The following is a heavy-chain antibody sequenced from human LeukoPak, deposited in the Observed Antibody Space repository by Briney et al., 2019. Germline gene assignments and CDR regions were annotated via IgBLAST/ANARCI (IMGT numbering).Heavy chain of an antibody. Sequence: PGGSLRLSCAASGFTVSSNYMSWVRQAPGKGLEWVSAVRGSGTDTDYADSVKGRFSISRDNSKNTLFLQMNSLRADDTAVYYCARGRGVLGYNFFDFWGQGTHVTVSS. CDR1: GFTVSSNY. J-gene: IGHJ4*02. V-gene: IGHV3-23*01. CDR2: VRGSGTDT. D-gene: IGHD5-24*01. CDR3: ARGRGVLGYNFFDF.